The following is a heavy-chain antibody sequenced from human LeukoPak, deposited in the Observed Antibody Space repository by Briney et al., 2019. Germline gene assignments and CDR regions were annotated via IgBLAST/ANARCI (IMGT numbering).Heavy chain of an antibody. D-gene: IGHD2-21*01. CDR1: GGTFGTFP. V-gene: IGHV1-69*16. J-gene: IGHJ4*02. CDR2: IIPILGTT. CDR3: ARVSGESSGTSYSNQFFDY. Sequence: SVKISCKASGGTFGTFPISWVRQAPGQGLDWMGGIIPILGTTNYAQKFQGRVTMTTDEPPTTVYMGLSSLRSEDTAMYFCARVSGESSGTSYSNQFFDYWGQGSLVTVSS.